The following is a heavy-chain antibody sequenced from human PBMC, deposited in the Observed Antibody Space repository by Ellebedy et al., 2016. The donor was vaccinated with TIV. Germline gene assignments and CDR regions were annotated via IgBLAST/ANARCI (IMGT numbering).Heavy chain of an antibody. Sequence: ASVKVSCXASGYSFTTYHMHWVRQAPGQGLEWIGIMRGDGGITPYAQKFQGRVTMTSDTSSSTVYMELNSLRSDDSAVYFCAREAEKAYRFDFWGQGTLVTVSS. CDR3: AREAEKAYRFDF. J-gene: IGHJ4*02. D-gene: IGHD3-16*02. V-gene: IGHV1-46*01. CDR1: GYSFTTYH. CDR2: MRGDGGIT.